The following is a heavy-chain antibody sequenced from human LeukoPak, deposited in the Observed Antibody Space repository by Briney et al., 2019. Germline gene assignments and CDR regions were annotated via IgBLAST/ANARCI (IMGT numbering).Heavy chain of an antibody. Sequence: GGSLRLSCAASGFTFSSYSMNWVRQASGKGLEWVSSISSSSSYIYYADSVKGRFTISRDNAKNSLYLQMNSLRGEDTAVYYCAREANYDFWSGYPRAFDIWGQGTMVTVSS. V-gene: IGHV3-21*01. D-gene: IGHD3-3*01. CDR3: AREANYDFWSGYPRAFDI. CDR1: GFTFSSYS. CDR2: ISSSSSYI. J-gene: IGHJ3*02.